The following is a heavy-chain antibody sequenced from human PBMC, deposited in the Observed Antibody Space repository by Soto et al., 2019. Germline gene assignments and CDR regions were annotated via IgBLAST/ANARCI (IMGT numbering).Heavy chain of an antibody. D-gene: IGHD3-3*01. CDR2: IDSYGSRT. V-gene: IGHV3-74*01. J-gene: IGHJ4*02. CDR1: GFTFSRYW. Sequence: EVQLVESGGGLVQPGGSLRLSCAASGFTFSRYWMHWVRQAPGKGLVWVSRIDSYGSRTSQVDSVEGRFTISRDNATNTLYLQMNSLRAEDTAVYYCARGWVEGLSRQPPTDYWGQGTLVTVSS. CDR3: ARGWVEGLSRQPPTDY.